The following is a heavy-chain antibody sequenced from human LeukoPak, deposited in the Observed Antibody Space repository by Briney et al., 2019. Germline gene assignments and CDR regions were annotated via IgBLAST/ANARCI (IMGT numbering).Heavy chain of an antibody. Sequence: HPAGYLRLSCAGSGFTFSSYAMSWVRQGQGQGLEWVSAISGSGGSTYYADSVKGRFTISRDNSKNTLYLQMNSLRAEDTAEYYFAKLHNRSWYHFDYWGQGTLVTVPS. D-gene: IGHD6-13*01. CDR2: ISGSGGST. CDR1: GFTFSSYA. V-gene: IGHV3-23*01. J-gene: IGHJ4*02. CDR3: AKLHNRSWYHFDY.